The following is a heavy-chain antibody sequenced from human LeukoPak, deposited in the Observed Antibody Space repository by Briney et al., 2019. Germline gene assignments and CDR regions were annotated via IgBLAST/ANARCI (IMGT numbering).Heavy chain of an antibody. CDR1: GFTFSAYY. V-gene: IGHV3-11*01. CDR3: ARATHDTYYYESRGYTRDI. CDR2: ISGNGGTT. Sequence: GGSLRLSCAASGFTFSAYYMSWIRQAPGKGLEWVSSISGNGGTTYYADSVKGRFTISRDNAKNTLFLQMNSLRAEDTAVYYWARATHDTYYYESRGYTRDIWGQGTMVTVSS. D-gene: IGHD3-22*01. J-gene: IGHJ3*02.